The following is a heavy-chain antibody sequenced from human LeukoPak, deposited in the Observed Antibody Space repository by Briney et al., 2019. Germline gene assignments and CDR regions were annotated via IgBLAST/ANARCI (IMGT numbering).Heavy chain of an antibody. J-gene: IGHJ4*02. CDR1: GYSFTTYY. Sequence: ASVKVSCKASGYSFTTYYMHWVRQAPGQGLEWMGWINTNTGNPTYAQGFTGRFVFSLDTSVSTAYLQISSLKAEDTAVYYCARDMITFGGVIVPLGGYWGQGTLVTVSS. CDR2: INTNTGNP. V-gene: IGHV7-4-1*02. D-gene: IGHD3-16*02. CDR3: ARDMITFGGVIVPLGGY.